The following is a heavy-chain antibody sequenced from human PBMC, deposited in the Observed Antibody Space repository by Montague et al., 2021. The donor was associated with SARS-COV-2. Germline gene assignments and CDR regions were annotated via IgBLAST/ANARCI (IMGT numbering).Heavy chain of an antibody. CDR3: ARSRVGIFDFSYFDS. CDR2: RYQNGAT. V-gene: IGHV4-38-2*02. Sequence: SETLSLTCSVSGFSISSGYYCGWIRQTPGKGLEWIGSRYQNGATYYSPSLKRPVTILLDTSKNQFSLSLTSVTAADTAVYYCARSRVGIFDFSYFDSWGQGSLVIVSS. CDR1: GFSISSGYY. D-gene: IGHD3-3*01. J-gene: IGHJ4*02.